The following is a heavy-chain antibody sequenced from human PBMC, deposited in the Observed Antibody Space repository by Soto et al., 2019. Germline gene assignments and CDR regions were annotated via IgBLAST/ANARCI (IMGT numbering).Heavy chain of an antibody. V-gene: IGHV1-3*04. CDR3: AREPLCGGRCYLNWFDP. Sequence: QVQLVQSGAEVKKPGASVKVSCKASGYTFTSYAMHWVRQAPGQRLEWMGWINIGNGNTKYSQKFQGRVTITRDTSARTAYMELSSLRSEDTAVYYCAREPLCGGRCYLNWFDPWGQGTLVTVSS. CDR2: INIGNGNT. J-gene: IGHJ5*02. D-gene: IGHD2-15*01. CDR1: GYTFTSYA.